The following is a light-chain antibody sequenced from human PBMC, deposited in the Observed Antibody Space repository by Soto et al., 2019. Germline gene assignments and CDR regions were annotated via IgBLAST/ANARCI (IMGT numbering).Light chain of an antibody. Sequence: IVXTXSXAXLSXXXGXXXTLSCRASQXVXSYLAWYQQKPGQAPRLLIYDASNRATGIPARFSGXGSGTXXTLTISSLEPEDFAVYYCQQRSNWPPDTFGQGTKLEIK. CDR3: QQRSNWPPDT. J-gene: IGKJ2*01. V-gene: IGKV3-11*01. CDR2: DAS. CDR1: QXVXSY.